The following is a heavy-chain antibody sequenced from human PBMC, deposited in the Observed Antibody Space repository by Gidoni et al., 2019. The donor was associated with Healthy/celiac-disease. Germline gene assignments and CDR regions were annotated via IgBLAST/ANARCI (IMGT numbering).Heavy chain of an antibody. CDR1: GFTFSSYA. V-gene: IGHV3-30-3*01. D-gene: IGHD1-26*01. Sequence: QVQLVESGGGVVQPGRSLRLSCSASGFTFSSYAMHWVRQAPGKGLEWVAVISYDGSNKYYADSVKGRFTISRDNSKNTLYLQMNSLRAEDTAVYYCARGKELPYFDYWGQGTLVTVSS. CDR2: ISYDGSNK. CDR3: ARGKELPYFDY. J-gene: IGHJ4*02.